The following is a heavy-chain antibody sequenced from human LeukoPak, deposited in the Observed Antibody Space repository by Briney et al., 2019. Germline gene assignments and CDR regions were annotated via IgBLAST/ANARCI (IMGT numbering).Heavy chain of an antibody. CDR3: TTVLLFLEWSFDY. CDR2: IKSKTDGGTT. D-gene: IGHD3-3*01. Sequence: GGLLLTCAAAGGFFFSNSWSRFGQPPAGGREGVGGRIKSKTDGGTTDYAAPVKGRFTISRDDSKNTLYLQMNSLKTEDTAVYYCTTVLLFLEWSFDYWGQGTLVTVSS. J-gene: IGHJ4*02. V-gene: IGHV3-15*01. CDR1: GFFFSNSW.